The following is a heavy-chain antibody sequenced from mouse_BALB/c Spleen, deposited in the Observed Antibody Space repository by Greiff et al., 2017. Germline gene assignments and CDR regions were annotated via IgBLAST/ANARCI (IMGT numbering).Heavy chain of an antibody. V-gene: IGHV1-54*01. D-gene: IGHD1-1*01. Sequence: QVQLKESGAELVRPGTSVKVSCKASGYAFTNYLIEWVKQRPGQGLEWIGVINPGSGGTNYNEKFKGKATLTADKSSSTAYMQLSSLTSDDSAVYFCARGITTRGDYWGQGTSVTVSS. CDR2: INPGSGGT. J-gene: IGHJ4*01. CDR3: ARGITTRGDY. CDR1: GYAFTNYL.